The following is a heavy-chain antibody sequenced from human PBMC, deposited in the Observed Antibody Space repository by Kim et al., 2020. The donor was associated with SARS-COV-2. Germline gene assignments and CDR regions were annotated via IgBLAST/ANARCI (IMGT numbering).Heavy chain of an antibody. J-gene: IGHJ6*02. Sequence: SETLSLTCTVSGGSISSSSYYWGWIRQPPGKGLEWIGSIYYSGSTYYNPSLKSRVTISVDTSKNQFSLKLSSVTAADTAVYYCARHRKMIAAAPNYYYYGMDVWGQGTTVTVSS. V-gene: IGHV4-39*01. CDR3: ARHRKMIAAAPNYYYYGMDV. D-gene: IGHD6-13*01. CDR1: GGSISSSSYY. CDR2: IYYSGST.